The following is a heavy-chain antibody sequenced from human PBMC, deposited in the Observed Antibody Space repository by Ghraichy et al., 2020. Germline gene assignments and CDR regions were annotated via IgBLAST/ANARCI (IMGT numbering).Heavy chain of an antibody. D-gene: IGHD3-16*01. J-gene: IGHJ4*02. CDR3: AKGYRLHLGEEVFDY. V-gene: IGHV3-23*01. CDR2: ISDSGSFT. CDR1: GFTFSSYA. Sequence: GGSLRLSCAASGFTFSSYAMTWVRQAPGKGLEWVSSISDSGSFTYYADSVKGRFTISRDNSKNTLYLQMNSLTTEDTAVYYCAKGYRLHLGEEVFDYWGQGALVTVSS.